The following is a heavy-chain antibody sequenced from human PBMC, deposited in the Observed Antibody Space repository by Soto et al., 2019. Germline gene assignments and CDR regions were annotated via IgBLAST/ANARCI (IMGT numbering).Heavy chain of an antibody. CDR1: GGTFSSYA. CDR3: ARVGTIACRRGNAFDI. V-gene: IGHV1-69*01. CDR2: IIPIFGTA. J-gene: IGHJ3*02. Sequence: QVQLVQSGAEVKKPGSSVKVSCKASGGTFSSYAISWVRQAPGQGREWMGGIIPIFGTANYAQKFQGRFTITADESTSTAYMGLSSLRSEDTAVYYCARVGTIACRRGNAFDIRGQGTMGTVSS. D-gene: IGHD6-6*01.